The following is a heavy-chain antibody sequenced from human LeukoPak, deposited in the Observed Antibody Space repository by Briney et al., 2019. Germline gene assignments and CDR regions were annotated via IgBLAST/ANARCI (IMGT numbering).Heavy chain of an antibody. V-gene: IGHV1-2*02. CDR3: ARLAAIVGKNAFDI. CDR2: INPNSGIT. Sequence: ASVKVSCKASEYTFTAYQMHWVRQAPGQGLEWMGWINPNSGITNYAQKFQGRVTLTRDTSIGTAYMELSRLRPDDTAVYYCARLAAIVGKNAFDIWGQGAVVIVSS. D-gene: IGHD1-26*01. J-gene: IGHJ3*02. CDR1: EYTFTAYQ.